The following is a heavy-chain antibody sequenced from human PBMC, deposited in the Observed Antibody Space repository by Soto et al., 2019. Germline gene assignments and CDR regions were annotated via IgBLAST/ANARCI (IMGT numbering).Heavy chain of an antibody. CDR3: ARLIGNSWLDS. Sequence: SETLSLTCTVSGASISGYYWSWIRQSPSRGLEWLGRTYYRSKWDYDYAASVKGRININPDTSNNQVSLHLDSVTPDDTAVYYCARLIGNSWLDSWGQGTLVTVSS. CDR2: TYYRSKWDY. D-gene: IGHD2-8*01. J-gene: IGHJ5*01. CDR1: GASISGYY. V-gene: IGHV6-1*01.